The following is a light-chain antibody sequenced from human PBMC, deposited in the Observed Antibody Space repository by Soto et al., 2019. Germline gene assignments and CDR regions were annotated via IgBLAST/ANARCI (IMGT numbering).Light chain of an antibody. J-gene: IGLJ2*01. CDR3: CSYAGISTFVV. V-gene: IGLV2-23*03. Sequence: QSALTQPASVSGSPGQSITISCTGTSSDVGTYNLVSWYQQHPGKAPKLMIYEGSKRPSRVSNRFSGSKSGNTASLTISGLQAEDEADYYCCSYAGISTFVVFGGGAKVTVL. CDR2: EGS. CDR1: SSDVGTYNL.